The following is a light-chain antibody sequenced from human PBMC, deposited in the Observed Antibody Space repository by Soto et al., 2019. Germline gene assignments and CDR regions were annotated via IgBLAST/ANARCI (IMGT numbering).Light chain of an antibody. CDR1: SSKIGSNT. CDR2: SNN. J-gene: IGLJ2*01. V-gene: IGLV1-44*01. Sequence: QAVVTQPPSASGTPGQRVSISCSGSSSKIGSNTVNWYQQLPGTAPKLLIYSNNQRPSGVPDRFSGSKSGTSASLAISGLQSEDEADYYCAAWDDSLNGVVFGGGTKLTVL. CDR3: AAWDDSLNGVV.